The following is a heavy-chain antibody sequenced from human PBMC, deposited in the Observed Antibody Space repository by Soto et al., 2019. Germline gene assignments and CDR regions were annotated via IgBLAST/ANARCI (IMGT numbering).Heavy chain of an antibody. CDR2: ISGSGSST. D-gene: IGHD3-22*01. Sequence: EGQLLESGGGLVQPGGSMRLSCAASGFTFSSYAMSWVRQAPGKGLEWVSAISGSGSSTYYADSVKGRYTISRDNSKNTLKQQMNSLKADDTAVYYCAKDPVVGPGIAFDIWGQGTIVTVSS. J-gene: IGHJ3*02. CDR3: AKDPVVGPGIAFDI. V-gene: IGHV3-23*01. CDR1: GFTFSSYA.